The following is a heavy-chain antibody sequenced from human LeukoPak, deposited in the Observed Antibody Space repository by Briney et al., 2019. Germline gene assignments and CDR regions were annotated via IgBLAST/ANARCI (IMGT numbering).Heavy chain of an antibody. D-gene: IGHD3-3*01. CDR3: AREGGFYRPLDY. CDR1: GGSVINTNW. J-gene: IGHJ4*02. CDR2: VHLDGRT. Sequence: SGTLSLTCGVSGGSVINTNWWTWVRQPPGKGLEWIEEVHLDGRTNYNPSLESRLTMSVDVSENQVSLKLTSVTAADTAVYYCAREGGFYRPLDYSGQGTLVTVSS. V-gene: IGHV4-4*02.